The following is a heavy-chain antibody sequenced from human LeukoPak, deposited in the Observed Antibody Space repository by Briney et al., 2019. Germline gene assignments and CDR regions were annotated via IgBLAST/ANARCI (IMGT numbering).Heavy chain of an antibody. V-gene: IGHV3-48*04. CDR2: ISSSSSTI. D-gene: IGHD6-6*01. CDR3: ARVWLVGDFDY. J-gene: IGHJ4*02. Sequence: GGSLRLSCAASGFTFSSYSMNWVRQAPGKGLEWVSYISSSSSTIYYADSVKGRFTISRDNAKNSLYLQMNSLRAEDTAVCYCARVWLVGDFDYWGQGTLVTVSS. CDR1: GFTFSSYS.